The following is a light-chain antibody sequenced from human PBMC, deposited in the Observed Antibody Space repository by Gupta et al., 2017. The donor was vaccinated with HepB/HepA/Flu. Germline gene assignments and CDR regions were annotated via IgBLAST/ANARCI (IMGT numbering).Light chain of an antibody. Sequence: DIQMTQSPSSLSASVGDRVTITCRASQSISSSLNWYQQRSGKAPKLLIYDATTLQSGVPSRFSGSGSGTDFSLSIVSLQPEDFVTYYGQQNYRTPKTFGQGTRVEVK. V-gene: IGKV1-39*01. CDR3: QQNYRTPKT. CDR2: DAT. J-gene: IGKJ1*01. CDR1: QSISSS.